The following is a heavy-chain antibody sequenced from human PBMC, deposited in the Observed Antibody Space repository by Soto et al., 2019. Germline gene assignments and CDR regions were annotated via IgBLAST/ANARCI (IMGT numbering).Heavy chain of an antibody. CDR3: ARDVTMVRGVIWGAFDI. D-gene: IGHD3-10*01. J-gene: IGHJ3*02. CDR2: ISAYNGNT. CDR1: GYTFTRYG. V-gene: IGHV1-18*01. Sequence: ASVKVSCKASGYTFTRYGISWVRQAPGQGLEWMGWISAYNGNTNYAQKLQGRVTMTTDTSTSTAYMELRSLRSDDTAVYYCARDVTMVRGVIWGAFDIWGRGTMVTVSS.